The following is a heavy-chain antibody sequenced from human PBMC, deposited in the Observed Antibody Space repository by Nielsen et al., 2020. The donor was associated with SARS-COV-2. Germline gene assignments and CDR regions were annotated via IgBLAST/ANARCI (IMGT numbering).Heavy chain of an antibody. CDR3: ARVRPVEITMIVPPRY. V-gene: IGHV1-46*01. Sequence: ASVKVSCKASGYTFTSYYMHWVRQAPGQGLKWMGIINPSGGSTSYAQKFQGRVTMTTDTSTSTAYMELRSLRSDDTAVYYCARVRPVEITMIVPPRYWGQGTLVTVSS. CDR2: INPSGGST. CDR1: GYTFTSYY. D-gene: IGHD3-22*01. J-gene: IGHJ4*02.